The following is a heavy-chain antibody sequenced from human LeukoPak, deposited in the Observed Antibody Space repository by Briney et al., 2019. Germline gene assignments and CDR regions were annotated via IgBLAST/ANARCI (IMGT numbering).Heavy chain of an antibody. CDR1: EYTFTDYT. J-gene: IGHJ4*02. V-gene: IGHV1-3*01. D-gene: IGHD6-13*01. CDR2: INSGNGNT. Sequence: ASVKVSCKASEYTFTDYTMHWVRQAPGQRLEWMGWINSGNGNTKYSQKFQGRVTITRDTSASTAYMELSSLRSEDTAVYYCAREPASSSWYDYFDYWGQGTLVTVSS. CDR3: AREPASSSWYDYFDY.